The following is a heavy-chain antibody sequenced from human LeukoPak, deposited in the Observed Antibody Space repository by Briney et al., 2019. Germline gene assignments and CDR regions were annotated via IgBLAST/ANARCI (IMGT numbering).Heavy chain of an antibody. CDR2: INPNSGNT. CDR3: ARDYVSSGWYGFWMDAFDI. D-gene: IGHD6-19*01. CDR1: GYTFTSYD. J-gene: IGHJ3*02. V-gene: IGHV1-8*01. Sequence: ASVKVSCKASGYTFTSYDINWVRQATGQGLEWMGWINPNSGNTGYAQKFQGRVTMTRNTSISTAYMELSSLRSEDTAVYYCARDYVSSGWYGFWMDAFDIWGQGTMVTVSS.